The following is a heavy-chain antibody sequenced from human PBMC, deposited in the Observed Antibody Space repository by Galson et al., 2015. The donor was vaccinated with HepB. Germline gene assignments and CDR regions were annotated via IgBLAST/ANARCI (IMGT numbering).Heavy chain of an antibody. D-gene: IGHD3-10*01. CDR1: GFTFSSYS. CDR2: ISSSSSYI. Sequence: SLRLSCAASGFTFSSYSMNWVRQAPGKGLEWVSSISSSSSYIYYADSVKGRFTISRDNAKNSLYLQMNSLRAEDTAVYYCARSDLLAQLNGYYYGSGDFDYWGQGTLVTVSS. V-gene: IGHV3-21*01. J-gene: IGHJ4*02. CDR3: ARSDLLAQLNGYYYGSGDFDY.